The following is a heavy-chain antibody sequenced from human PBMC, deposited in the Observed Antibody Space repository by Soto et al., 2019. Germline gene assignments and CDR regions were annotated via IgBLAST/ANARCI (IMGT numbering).Heavy chain of an antibody. CDR1: GYTFTSYG. J-gene: IGHJ4*02. CDR3: ARGSYFDY. CDR2: ISAYNGNT. V-gene: IGHV1-18*01. Sequence: ASVNVSCKASGYTFTSYGISWVRQAPGQGLEWMGWISAYNGNTNYAQKFQDRISINRDTSATTAYMELSSLRSEDTAVYYCARGSYFDYWGQGTLVTVSS.